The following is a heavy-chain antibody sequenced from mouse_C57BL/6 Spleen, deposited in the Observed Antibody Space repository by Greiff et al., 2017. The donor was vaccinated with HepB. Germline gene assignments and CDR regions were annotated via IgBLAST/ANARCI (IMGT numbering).Heavy chain of an antibody. D-gene: IGHD1-1*01. CDR3: ARGEVVATGDY. CDR2: IHPNSGST. CDR1: GYTFTSYW. V-gene: IGHV1-64*01. J-gene: IGHJ2*01. Sequence: QVHVKQPGAELVKPGASVKLSCKASGYTFTSYWMHWVKQRPGQGLEWIGMIHPNSGSTNYNEKFKSKATLTVDKSSSTAYMQLSSLTSEDSAVYYCARGEVVATGDYWGQGTTLTVSS.